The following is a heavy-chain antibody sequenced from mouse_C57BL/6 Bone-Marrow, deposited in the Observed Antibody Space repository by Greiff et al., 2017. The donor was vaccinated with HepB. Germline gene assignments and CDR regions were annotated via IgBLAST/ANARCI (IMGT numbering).Heavy chain of an antibody. V-gene: IGHV6-3*01. CDR1: GFTFSNYW. CDR3: IRGAY. J-gene: IGHJ3*01. Sequence: DVKLVESGGGLVQPGGSMKLSCVASGFTFSNYWMNWVRQSPEKGLEWVAQVRLKSDNYATHYAESVKGRFTISRDDSKSSVYLQMNNLRAEDTGIYYCIRGAYWGQGTLVTVSA. CDR2: VRLKSDNYAT.